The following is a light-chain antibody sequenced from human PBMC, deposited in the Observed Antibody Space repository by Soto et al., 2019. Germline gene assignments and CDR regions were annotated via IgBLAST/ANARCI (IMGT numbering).Light chain of an antibody. Sequence: EIVMTQSPATLSVSPVERATLSCMASPSVSSNLAWYQQKPGQAPRLLIYGASTRATGIPARFSGSGSGTDFALTITSLQAEDFATYYCQQLRMYPSTFGGGTKVDIK. CDR2: GAS. V-gene: IGKV3-15*01. CDR1: PSVSSN. J-gene: IGKJ4*01. CDR3: QQLRMYPST.